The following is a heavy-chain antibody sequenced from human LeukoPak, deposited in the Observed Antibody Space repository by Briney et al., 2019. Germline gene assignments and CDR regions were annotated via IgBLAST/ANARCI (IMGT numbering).Heavy chain of an antibody. D-gene: IGHD5-12*01. J-gene: IGHJ4*02. CDR1: GFTFADYA. CDR2: IRGKAYGGTP. Sequence: PGRSLRLSCTGSGFTFADYAVSWVRQAPGRGLEWVGLIRGKAYGGTPEYAASVKDRFIILRDDSKSIGYLQMNSLKTEDTAVYYCTRDRYGGYDYAYWGQGTLVTVSS. CDR3: TRDRYGGYDYAY. V-gene: IGHV3-49*04.